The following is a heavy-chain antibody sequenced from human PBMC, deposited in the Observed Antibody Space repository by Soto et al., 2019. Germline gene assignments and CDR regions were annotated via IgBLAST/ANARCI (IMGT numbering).Heavy chain of an antibody. J-gene: IGHJ4*02. V-gene: IGHV3-23*01. D-gene: IGHD1-1*01. Sequence: EVQLLESGGGLVQPGGSLRLSCTASGFIFRNYAMSWVRQAPGKGLEWVSGISNSGDTTKYADSAKGRFTISRDNSKNTLYLQMNGLRAEDTAVYYCAKDRSGAGTMGAWGYWGQGALVTVSS. CDR1: GFIFRNYA. CDR2: ISNSGDTT. CDR3: AKDRSGAGTMGAWGY.